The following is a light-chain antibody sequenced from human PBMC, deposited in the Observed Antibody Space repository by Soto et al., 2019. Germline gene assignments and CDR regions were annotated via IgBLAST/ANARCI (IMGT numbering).Light chain of an antibody. V-gene: IGKV3-15*01. Sequence: EIVMTQSPATLSVPPGERATLSCRASQSVDINLAWYQQKPGQTPRLLISGASTRATGIPARFSGSGSGTEFTLTISSLQSEDFAVYFCQQYNNRPPWTFGQGTKVEIK. CDR2: GAS. J-gene: IGKJ1*01. CDR3: QQYNNRPPWT. CDR1: QSVDIN.